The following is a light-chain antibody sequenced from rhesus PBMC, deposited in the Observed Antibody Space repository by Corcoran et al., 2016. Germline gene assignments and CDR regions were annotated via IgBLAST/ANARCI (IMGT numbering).Light chain of an antibody. V-gene: IGKV2-73*01. Sequence: DIVMTQTPPSLPVTPGEPASISCRSSQSLLHTDGETYLSWYLQKPGQPPRLLISRVSNRFSGVPDRVSGSGSGTDFTLKISRVKAEDVGVYYCMQALQTPLTFGGGTKVEIK. J-gene: IGKJ4*01. CDR3: MQALQTPLT. CDR1: QSLLHTDGETY. CDR2: RVS.